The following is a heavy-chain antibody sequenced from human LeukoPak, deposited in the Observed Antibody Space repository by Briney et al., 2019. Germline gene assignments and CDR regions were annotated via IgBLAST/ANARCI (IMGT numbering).Heavy chain of an antibody. CDR2: ISGSGGST. CDR3: AKDPRDGYYDSSGYPVYYFDY. V-gene: IGHV3-23*01. D-gene: IGHD3-22*01. Sequence: PGGSLRLSCAASGFTFSSYTMSWVRQAPGKGLEWVSAISGSGGSTYYADSVKGRFTISRDNSKNTLYLQMNSLRAEDTAVYYCAKDPRDGYYDSSGYPVYYFDYWGQGTLVTVSS. J-gene: IGHJ4*02. CDR1: GFTFSSYT.